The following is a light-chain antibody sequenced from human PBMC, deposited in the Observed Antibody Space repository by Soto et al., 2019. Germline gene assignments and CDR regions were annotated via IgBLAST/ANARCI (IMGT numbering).Light chain of an antibody. CDR1: QSVSSS. CDR2: EAT. CDR3: QQRRNRPIN. J-gene: IGKJ5*01. Sequence: EVMLKKSPATVSLNPRERATLSCRASQSVSSSLAWYQQKPGQAPRLRIYEATNRATGIPARFSGSGSGTDFTLAFGILEPEDVAGYYCQQRRNRPINFGHGTRLEIK. V-gene: IGKV3-11*01.